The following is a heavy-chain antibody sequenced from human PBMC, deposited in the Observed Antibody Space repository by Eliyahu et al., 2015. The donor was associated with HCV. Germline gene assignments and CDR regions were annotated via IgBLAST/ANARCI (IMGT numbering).Heavy chain of an antibody. CDR1: GGSISSYY. Sequence: SGPGLVKPSETLSLTCTVSGGSISSYYWSWIRQPPGKGLEWIGYIYYSGSTNYNPSLKSRVTISVDTSKNQFSLKLSSVTAADPALFFCWGGEDIVATIGPPTGHNWFDPWGQGTLVTVSS. D-gene: IGHD5-12*01. CDR3: WGGEDIVATIGPPTGHNWFDP. J-gene: IGHJ5*02. CDR2: IYYSGST. V-gene: IGHV4-59*01.